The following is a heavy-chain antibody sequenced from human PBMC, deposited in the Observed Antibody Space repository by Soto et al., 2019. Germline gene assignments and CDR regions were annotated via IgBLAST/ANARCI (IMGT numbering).Heavy chain of an antibody. CDR2: TIPMFGTT. J-gene: IGHJ6*02. CDR1: GGTFNSYA. V-gene: IGHV1-69*01. D-gene: IGHD3-22*01. CDR3: TRCGIRYHSIGYYLGIDGMDV. Sequence: QVQXVQSGAXVKKPESSVRVSCKASGGTFNSYAITWVRQAPGQGLEWMGGTIPMFGTTNYAEKFQGRVTISANESTNTAYMELSSLRSEDTAVYYCTRCGIRYHSIGYYLGIDGMDVWGQGTTVIVSS.